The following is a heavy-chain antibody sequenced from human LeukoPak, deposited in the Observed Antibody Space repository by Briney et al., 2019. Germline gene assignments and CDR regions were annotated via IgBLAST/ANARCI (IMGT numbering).Heavy chain of an antibody. D-gene: IGHD6-19*01. V-gene: IGHV7-4-1*02. CDR1: GFTFTSYA. J-gene: IGHJ4*02. CDR2: ININTANP. CDR3: AKGSGIAVAGSLDY. Sequence: GASVKVSCKASGFTFTSYAINWVRQAPGQGLEWMGWININTANPTYAQGFTGRFVFSLDTSVSTAYLQISSLKAEDTAVYYCAKGSGIAVAGSLDYWGQGTLVTVSS.